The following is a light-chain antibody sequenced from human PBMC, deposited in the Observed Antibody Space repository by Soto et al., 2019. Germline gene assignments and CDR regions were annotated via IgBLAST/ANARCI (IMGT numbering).Light chain of an antibody. J-gene: IGKJ4*01. Sequence: IVMTQSPATLSVYPGERATLSCRASQSVSSNLAWYQQKPGQAPRLLIYGASTRATGIPARFSGSGSGTEFTLTISSLQSEDFAVYYCQQRSNWPLTFGGGTKVDIK. V-gene: IGKV3-15*01. CDR3: QQRSNWPLT. CDR2: GAS. CDR1: QSVSSN.